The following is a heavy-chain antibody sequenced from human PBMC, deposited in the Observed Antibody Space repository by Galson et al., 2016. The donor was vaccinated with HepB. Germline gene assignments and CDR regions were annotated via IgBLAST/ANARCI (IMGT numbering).Heavy chain of an antibody. CDR1: GDSVSSDTAA. CDR2: AYYRSKWYI. D-gene: IGHD3-22*01. V-gene: IGHV6-1*01. Sequence: CAISGDSVSSDTAAWNWIRQSPSRGLEWLGRAYYRSKWYIDYAISFKGRITFNPDTSKNQFSLQLNSVTPDDTAVYYCARAPSYYFEIAGSGYEGYFDLWGRGTLVTVSS. CDR3: ARAPSYYFEIAGSGYEGYFDL. J-gene: IGHJ2*01.